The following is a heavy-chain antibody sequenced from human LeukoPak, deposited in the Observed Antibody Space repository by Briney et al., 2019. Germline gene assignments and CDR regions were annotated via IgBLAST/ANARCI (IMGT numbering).Heavy chain of an antibody. J-gene: IGHJ5*02. V-gene: IGHV3-23*01. CDR3: AKNLVGVSWFDP. CDR1: GFTFSSYA. CDR2: ISGSGGST. D-gene: IGHD1-14*01. Sequence: GGSLRLSCAASGFTFSSYAMSWVRQAPGKGVEWVSAISGSGGSTYYAASVKGRFTISRDNSKNTLYLQMNSLRAEDTAVYYCAKNLVGVSWFDPWGQGTLVTVSS.